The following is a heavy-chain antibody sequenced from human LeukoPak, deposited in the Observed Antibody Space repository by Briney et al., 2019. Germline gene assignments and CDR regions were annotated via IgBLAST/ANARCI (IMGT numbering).Heavy chain of an antibody. D-gene: IGHD3-22*01. CDR3: ARGLIVVRNWFDP. CDR1: GYTFTGYY. J-gene: IGHJ5*02. CDR2: INPNSGGT. V-gene: IGHV1-2*02. Sequence: ASVKVSCKASGYTFTGYYMHWVRQAPGQGLEWMGWINPNSGGTNYAQKFQGRGTMTRDTSISTAYMELSRLRSDDTAVYYCARGLIVVRNWFDPWGQGTLVTVSS.